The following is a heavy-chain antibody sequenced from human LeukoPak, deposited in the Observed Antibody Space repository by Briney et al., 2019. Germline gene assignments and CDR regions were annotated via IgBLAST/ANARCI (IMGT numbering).Heavy chain of an antibody. D-gene: IGHD1-1*01. CDR3: ARGYSPTLRTTGNDY. CDR2: MNPNSGNT. J-gene: IGHJ4*02. V-gene: IGHV1-8*01. Sequence: ASVKVSCKASGYTFTSHDINWVRQATGQGLEWMGWMNPNSGNTGYAQKFQGSVTMTRDTSINTAYMELHSLRSEDTAVYYCARGYSPTLRTTGNDYWGQGTLVTVSS. CDR1: GYTFTSHD.